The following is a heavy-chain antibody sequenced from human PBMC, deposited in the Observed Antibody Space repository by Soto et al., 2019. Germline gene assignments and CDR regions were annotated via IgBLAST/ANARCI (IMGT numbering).Heavy chain of an antibody. CDR2: IYYTGTT. V-gene: IGHV4-59*01. CDR3: ARGGWYVDY. Sequence: QVQLQESGPGLVKSSETLSLTCTVSGGSMSGNYWSWIRQTPGKGLEWIGYIYYTGTTNYNASLKSRGTLSVDTSKNQFYLKLTSVNAADTAVYFCARGGWYVDYWGQGTLVTVSS. D-gene: IGHD6-19*01. CDR1: GGSMSGNY. J-gene: IGHJ4*02.